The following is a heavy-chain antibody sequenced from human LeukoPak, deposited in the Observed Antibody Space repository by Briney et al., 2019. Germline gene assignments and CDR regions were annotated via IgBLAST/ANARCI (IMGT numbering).Heavy chain of an antibody. CDR3: AGGSRGHQEAFDY. Sequence: SETLSLTCAVSGDSVSSRSYFWGWIRQPPGKGLEWIGSLYSSGSTYYNPSLKSRFTISVDNSKNQFALKLTSVTAADTAMYFCAGGSRGHQEAFDYWGQGTLVPVSS. CDR2: LYSSGST. V-gene: IGHV4-39*06. J-gene: IGHJ4*02. CDR1: GDSVSSRSYF. D-gene: IGHD3-16*01.